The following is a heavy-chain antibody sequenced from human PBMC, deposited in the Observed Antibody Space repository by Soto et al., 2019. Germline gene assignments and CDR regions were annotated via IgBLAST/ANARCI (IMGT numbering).Heavy chain of an antibody. D-gene: IGHD2-15*01. Sequence: RQXXGKGLDWXXXXXSSRYGATTEYAXSVKGRFFISRDDSKXXXSLXMHNLETEDTAVYYCTRAPLRCSGGYCYSADAWGQGTLVTVSS. CDR2: XXSSRYGATT. J-gene: IGHJ5*02. CDR3: TRAPLRCSGGYCYSADA. V-gene: IGHV3-49*02.